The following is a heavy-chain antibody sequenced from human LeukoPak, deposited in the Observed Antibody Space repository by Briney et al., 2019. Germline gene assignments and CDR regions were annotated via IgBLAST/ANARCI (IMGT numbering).Heavy chain of an antibody. D-gene: IGHD6-13*01. CDR1: GFSLSTSGMS. CDR3: VRSGYSSPFDY. CDR2: IDGDDNK. Sequence: SGPTLVNPTQTLTLTCTFSGFSLSTSGMSVSWIRQPPGKALEWLARIDGDDNKLYSPSQKTRLTISKDTSENQVVLTITNMDPVDTATYFCVRSGYSSPFDYWGQGTLVTVSS. J-gene: IGHJ4*02. V-gene: IGHV2-70*04.